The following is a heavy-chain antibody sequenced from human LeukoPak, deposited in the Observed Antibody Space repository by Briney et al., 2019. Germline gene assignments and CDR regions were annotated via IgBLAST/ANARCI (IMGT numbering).Heavy chain of an antibody. CDR3: TRVGSSGSVDY. V-gene: IGHV3-11*06. Sequence: PGGSLRLSCAASGFTFSDYYMSWIRQAPGKGQEWVSYISSRTSDTNYVDSVKGRFTISRDDAKNSLYLQMNSLRAEDTAVYYCTRVGSSGSVDYWGQGTLVTVSS. D-gene: IGHD1-1*01. CDR1: GFTFSDYY. J-gene: IGHJ4*02. CDR2: ISSRTSDT.